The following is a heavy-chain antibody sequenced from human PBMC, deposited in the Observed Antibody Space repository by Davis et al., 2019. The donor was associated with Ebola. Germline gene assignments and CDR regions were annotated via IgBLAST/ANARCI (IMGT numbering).Heavy chain of an antibody. V-gene: IGHV5-51*01. CDR1: GYSFTSYW. CDR3: ARAADPYYDFWSGPKPSDYYYYGMDV. D-gene: IGHD3-3*01. Sequence: GESLKISCKGSGYSFTSYWIGWVRQMPGKGLEWMGIIYPGDSDTRYSPSFQGQVTISADKSISTAYLQWSSLKASDTAMYYCARAADPYYDFWSGPKPSDYYYYGMDVWGQGTTVTVSS. J-gene: IGHJ6*02. CDR2: IYPGDSDT.